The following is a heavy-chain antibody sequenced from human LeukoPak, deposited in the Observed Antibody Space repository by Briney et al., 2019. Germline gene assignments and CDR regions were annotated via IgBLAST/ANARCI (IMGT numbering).Heavy chain of an antibody. CDR2: ISYDGSNK. CDR1: GFTFCSYA. J-gene: IGHJ4*02. V-gene: IGHV3-30-3*01. D-gene: IGHD3-3*01. CDR3: ARDHSGRFLEWLLPLDY. Sequence: SGGSLRLSCAASGFTFCSYAMHWVREAPGKGVEWVAVISYDGSNKYYADSVKGRFTISRDNSKNTLYLQMNSLRAEDTAVYYCARDHSGRFLEWLLPLDYWGQGTLVTVSS.